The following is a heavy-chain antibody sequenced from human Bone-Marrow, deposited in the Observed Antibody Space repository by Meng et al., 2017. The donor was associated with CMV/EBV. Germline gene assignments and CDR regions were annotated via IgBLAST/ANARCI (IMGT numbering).Heavy chain of an antibody. CDR1: GGTFTGYY. V-gene: IGHV1-2*02. CDR3: AREGARFKNWFNP. Sequence: ASVKVSCKASGGTFTGYYIHWVRQAPGQGLEWMGWINPNSGGTNYAQKLQGRVTMTTDTSTSTAYMELRSLRSDDTAVYYCAREGARFKNWFNPWGQGTLVTVSS. J-gene: IGHJ5*02. CDR2: INPNSGGT. D-gene: IGHD3-3*01.